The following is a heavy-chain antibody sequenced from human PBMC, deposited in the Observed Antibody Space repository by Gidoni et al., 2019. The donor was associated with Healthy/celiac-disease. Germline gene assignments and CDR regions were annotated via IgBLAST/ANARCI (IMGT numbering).Heavy chain of an antibody. V-gene: IGHV3-21*01. D-gene: IGHD3-10*01. J-gene: IGHJ6*02. Sequence: EVQLVASGGGLVKPRGSLRLSSAASGFTFSSYSMHCVRQAPGKGVEWVSSISSSSSDIAYADSVKGRLTSARGNAKNSLYLQMNSLRAEDTAVYYCARDFDYYGSGSYYLYYYYYGMDVWGQGTTVTVSS. CDR2: ISSSSSDI. CDR3: ARDFDYYGSGSYYLYYYYYGMDV. CDR1: GFTFSSYS.